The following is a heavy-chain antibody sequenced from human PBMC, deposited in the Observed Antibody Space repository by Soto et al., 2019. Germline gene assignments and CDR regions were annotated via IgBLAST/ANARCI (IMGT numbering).Heavy chain of an antibody. Sequence: QLVESGGGLVQPGGSLRLSCAASGFAFSTYSMNWVRQAPGKGLEWVSYISFSSTTIFYADSVRGRFTISRDNAKNSLYLQMITLRDEYTAVYYCARDNGMAGSFDPWGQVTLVTVSS. CDR1: GFAFSTYS. CDR3: ARDNGMAGSFDP. CDR2: ISFSSTTI. D-gene: IGHD2-8*01. V-gene: IGHV3-48*02. J-gene: IGHJ5*02.